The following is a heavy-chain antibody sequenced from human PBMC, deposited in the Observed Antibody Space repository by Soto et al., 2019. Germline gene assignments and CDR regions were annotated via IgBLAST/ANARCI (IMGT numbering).Heavy chain of an antibody. CDR3: ARDGAGAYGLGWFDG. CDR2: IYHSGST. Sequence: SATLSLTCTICGDDISRGGCYWNWIRQHPRKGLEWIGYIYHSGSTNYNASLKSRVTITVDTSKKQLYLELSNVTAADTAVYYCARDGAGAYGLGWFDGCGRGILFTVSS. CDR1: GDDISRGGCY. V-gene: IGHV4-31*03. D-gene: IGHD2-21*01. J-gene: IGHJ5*02.